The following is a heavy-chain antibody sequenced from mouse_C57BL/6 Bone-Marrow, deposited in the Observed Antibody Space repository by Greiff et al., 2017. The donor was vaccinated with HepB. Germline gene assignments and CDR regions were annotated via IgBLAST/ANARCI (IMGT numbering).Heavy chain of an antibody. V-gene: IGHV5-12*01. CDR1: GFTFSDYY. CDR2: ISNGGGST. CDR3: ARPLYYYGSSYDYAMDY. J-gene: IGHJ4*01. Sequence: DVMLVESGGGLVQPGGSLKLSCAASGFTFSDYYMYWVRQTPEKRLEWVAYISNGGGSTYYPDTVKGRFTISRDNAKNTLYLQMSRLKSEDTAMYYCARPLYYYGSSYDYAMDYWGQGTSVTVSS. D-gene: IGHD1-1*01.